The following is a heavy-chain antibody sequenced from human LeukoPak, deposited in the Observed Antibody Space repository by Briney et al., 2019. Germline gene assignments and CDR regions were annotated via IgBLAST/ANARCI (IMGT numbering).Heavy chain of an antibody. J-gene: IGHJ4*02. V-gene: IGHV4-34*01. CDR1: GGSFRGYY. D-gene: IGHD3-10*01. CDR2: INQSGST. Sequence: SETLSLTCAVYGGSFRGYYWSVIRQPPGKGLGWIGEINQSGSTNYNPSLKSRVTISVDTSKNHFSLKLSSVTAADTAVYYCARLATMVRGVQNWGQGTLVTVSS. CDR3: ARLATMVRGVQN.